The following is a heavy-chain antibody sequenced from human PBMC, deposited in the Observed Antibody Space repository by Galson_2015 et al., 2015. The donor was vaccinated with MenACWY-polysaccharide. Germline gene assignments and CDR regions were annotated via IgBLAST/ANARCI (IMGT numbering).Heavy chain of an antibody. CDR1: GFTFSSYA. Sequence: SLRLSCAASGFTFSSYAMSWVRQAPGKGLEWVSAISGSGGSTYYADSVKGRFTISRDNSKNTLYLQVNSLRAEDTAVYYCAKDQSGITIFGVVIPTDVWGQGTTVTVSS. CDR2: ISGSGGST. J-gene: IGHJ6*02. V-gene: IGHV3-23*01. D-gene: IGHD3-3*01. CDR3: AKDQSGITIFGVVIPTDV.